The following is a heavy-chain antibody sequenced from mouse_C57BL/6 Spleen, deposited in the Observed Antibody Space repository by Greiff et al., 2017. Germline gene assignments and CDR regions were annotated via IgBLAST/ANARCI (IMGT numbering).Heavy chain of an antibody. CDR1: GYTFTDYY. D-gene: IGHD1-1*01. J-gene: IGHJ2*01. CDR3: ARSYGSRGYFDY. CDR2: INPNNGGT. V-gene: IGHV1-26*01. Sequence: EVQLQESGPELVKPGASVKISCKASGYTFTDYYMNWVKQSHGKSLEWIGDINPNNGGTSYNQKFTGKATLTVDKSSSTAYMELRSLTSEDSAAYYCARSYGSRGYFDYWGQGTTLTVSS.